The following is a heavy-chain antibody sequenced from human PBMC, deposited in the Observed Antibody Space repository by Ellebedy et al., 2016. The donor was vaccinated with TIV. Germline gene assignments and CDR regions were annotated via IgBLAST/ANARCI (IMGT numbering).Heavy chain of an antibody. J-gene: IGHJ4*02. CDR3: ARGIYGSGSYSHYPYYFDY. CDR1: GYTFTGYY. CDR2: IIPILGRT. Sequence: AASVKVSCKASGYTFTGYYMHWVRQAPGQGLEWMGRIIPILGRTNYAQKFQGRVTITADKSTSTAYMELTSLTSEDTAVYYCARGIYGSGSYSHYPYYFDYWGQGTLVTVSS. D-gene: IGHD3-10*01. V-gene: IGHV1-69*04.